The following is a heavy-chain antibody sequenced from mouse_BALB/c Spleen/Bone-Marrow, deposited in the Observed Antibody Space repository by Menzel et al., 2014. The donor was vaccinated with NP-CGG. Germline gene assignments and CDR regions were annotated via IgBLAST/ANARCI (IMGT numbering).Heavy chain of an antibody. CDR1: GYAFSSSW. CDR2: IYPGDGDT. CDR3: ARTGPFDY. V-gene: IGHV1-82*01. J-gene: IGHJ2*01. Sequence: QVQLQQSGPELVKPGASVKISCKASGYAFSSSWMNWVKQRPGQGLEWIGRIYPGDGDTNYNGKFKGKATLTADKSSSTAYMQLSSPTSVDSAVYFCARTGPFDYWGQGTTLTVSS. D-gene: IGHD4-1*01.